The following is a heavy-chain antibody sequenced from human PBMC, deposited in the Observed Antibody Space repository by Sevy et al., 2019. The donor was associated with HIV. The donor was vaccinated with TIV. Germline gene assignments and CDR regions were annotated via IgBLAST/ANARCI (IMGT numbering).Heavy chain of an antibody. D-gene: IGHD5-18*01. CDR3: VKNRDRHSYGPGGWFDP. CDR2: ISSNGGST. V-gene: IGHV3-64D*06. Sequence: GGSLRLSCSASGFTFSSYAMHWVRQAPGKGLEYVSAISSNGGSTYYADSVKGRFTISRDNSKNTLYLQMSSLRAEDTAVYYCVKNRDRHSYGPGGWFDPWGQGTLVTVSS. J-gene: IGHJ5*02. CDR1: GFTFSSYA.